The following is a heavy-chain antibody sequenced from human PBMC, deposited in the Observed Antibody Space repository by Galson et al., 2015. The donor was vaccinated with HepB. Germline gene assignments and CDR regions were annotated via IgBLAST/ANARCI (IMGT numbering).Heavy chain of an antibody. CDR2: IWYDGSNK. J-gene: IGHJ5*02. Sequence: SLRLSCAASGFTFSSYGMHWVRQAPGKGLEWVAVIWYDGSNKYYADSVKGRFTISRDNSKNTLYLQMNSLRAEDTAVYYCARDFGDIGLFNWFDPWGQGTLVTVSS. CDR1: GFTFSSYG. D-gene: IGHD3-3*01. V-gene: IGHV3-33*01. CDR3: ARDFGDIGLFNWFDP.